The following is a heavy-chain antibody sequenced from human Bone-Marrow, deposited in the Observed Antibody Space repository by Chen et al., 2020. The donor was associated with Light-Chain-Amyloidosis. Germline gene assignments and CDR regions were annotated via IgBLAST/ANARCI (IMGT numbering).Heavy chain of an antibody. D-gene: IGHD6-6*01. CDR2: IYYNGNT. J-gene: IGHJ2*01. V-gene: IGHV4-59*01. Sequence: QVQLHESGPXXXXPSETLSLTCTVSGGSINTYYWTWIRQPPEKRLEWIGYIYYNGNTNYNPSLKSRVTISVDTSKXXXXXXXXXXXXXXXXXXXXXXGRMSSSSNPWYLDVWGRGTLVIVSS. CDR1: GGSINTYY. CDR3: XXGRMSSSSNPWYLDV.